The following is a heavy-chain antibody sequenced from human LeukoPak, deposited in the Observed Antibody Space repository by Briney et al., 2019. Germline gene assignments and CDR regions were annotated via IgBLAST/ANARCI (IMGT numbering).Heavy chain of an antibody. CDR3: ARVLGRGGYAYFDY. CDR2: IYYSGST. J-gene: IGHJ4*02. D-gene: IGHD5-12*01. CDR1: GGSISSSSYY. V-gene: IGHV4-39*01. Sequence: PSETLSLTRTVSGGSISSSSYYWGWIRQPPGKGLEWIGSIYYSGSTYYNPSLKSRVTISVDTSKNQFSLKLSSVTAADTAVYYCARVLGRGGYAYFDYWGQGTLVTVSS.